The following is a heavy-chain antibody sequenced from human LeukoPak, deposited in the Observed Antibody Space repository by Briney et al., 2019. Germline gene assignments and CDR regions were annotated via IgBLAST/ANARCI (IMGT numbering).Heavy chain of an antibody. CDR2: IYSGGST. J-gene: IGHJ3*02. Sequence: GGSLRLSCAASGFTVSSNYMSWVRQAPGKGLEWVSVIYSGGSTYYADSVKGRFTISRDNSKNTLYLQMNNLRAEDTAVYYCARDRGYGAFDIWGQGTMVTVSS. CDR1: GFTVSSNY. CDR3: ARDRGYGAFDI. D-gene: IGHD2-15*01. V-gene: IGHV3-53*01.